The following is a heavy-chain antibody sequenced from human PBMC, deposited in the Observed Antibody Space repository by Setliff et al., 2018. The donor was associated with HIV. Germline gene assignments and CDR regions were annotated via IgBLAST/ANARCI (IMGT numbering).Heavy chain of an antibody. CDR1: GVSTSIHY. Sequence: ETLSRTCTVSGVSTSIHYWVWIRQPAGRGLEWIGRIHTSDTTRYNPSLQSRVAMSVDTSKNQFSLEVTSVTAADTAVYYCARHRSGYVYGPQDYWGQGTLVTVSS. V-gene: IGHV4-4*07. J-gene: IGHJ4*02. CDR2: IHTSDTT. CDR3: ARHRSGYVYGPQDY. D-gene: IGHD5-18*01.